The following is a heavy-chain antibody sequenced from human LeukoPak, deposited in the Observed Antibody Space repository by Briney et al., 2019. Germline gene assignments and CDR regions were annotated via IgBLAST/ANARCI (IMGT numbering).Heavy chain of an antibody. CDR2: ISYDGSNK. CDR3: ARDTLYCSSTSCSYYFDY. J-gene: IGHJ4*02. CDR1: GFTFSSYA. V-gene: IGHV3-30*04. D-gene: IGHD2-2*01. Sequence: PGRSLRLSCAASGFTFSSYAMHWVRQAPGKGLEWVAVISYDGSNKYYADSVKGRCTISRDNSKNTLYLQMNSLRAEDTAVYYCARDTLYCSSTSCSYYFDYWGQGTLVTVSS.